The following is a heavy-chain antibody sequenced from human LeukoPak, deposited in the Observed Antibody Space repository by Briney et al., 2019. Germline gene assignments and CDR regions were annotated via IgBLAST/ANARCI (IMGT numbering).Heavy chain of an antibody. CDR3: ARGLAYYYDSSGYSFDI. D-gene: IGHD3-22*01. CDR1: GGSFSGYY. J-gene: IGHJ3*02. CDR2: INHSGST. V-gene: IGHV4-34*01. Sequence: SETLSLTCAVYGGSFSGYYWSWIRQPPGKGLEWIGEINHSGSTNYNPSLKSRVTMSVDTSKNQFSLKLSSVTAADTAVYYCARGLAYYYDSSGYSFDIWGQGTMVTVSS.